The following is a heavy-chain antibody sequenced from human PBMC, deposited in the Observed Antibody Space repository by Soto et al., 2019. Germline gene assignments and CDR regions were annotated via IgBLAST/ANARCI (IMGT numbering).Heavy chain of an antibody. CDR1: GGSFSAYY. V-gene: IGHV4-34*01. J-gene: IGHJ4*02. D-gene: IGHD1-26*01. Sequence: QVQLQQWGAGLLKPSETLSLTCAVYGGSFSAYYWTWIRQPPGKGLDWIGEINHSGSTNYNPSLKSRVTISVDTSKNQFSLKLSSVTAADTAVYYCAKGGGGSYSSGDYWGQGTLVTVSS. CDR2: INHSGST. CDR3: AKGGGGSYSSGDY.